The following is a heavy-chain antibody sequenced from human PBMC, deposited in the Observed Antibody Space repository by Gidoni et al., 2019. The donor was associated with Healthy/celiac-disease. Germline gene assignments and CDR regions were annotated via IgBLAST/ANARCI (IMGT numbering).Heavy chain of an antibody. CDR3: TSAPLDMVRGAPGYFDY. Sequence: EVQLVESGGGLVQPGGSLKLSCAASGFTFSGAAMPWVRQASGKGLEWVGRIRSKANSYATAYAASVKGRFTISRDDSKNTAYLQMNSLKTEDTAVYYCTSAPLDMVRGAPGYFDYWGQGTLVTVSS. CDR2: IRSKANSYAT. CDR1: GFTFSGAA. V-gene: IGHV3-73*02. D-gene: IGHD3-10*01. J-gene: IGHJ4*02.